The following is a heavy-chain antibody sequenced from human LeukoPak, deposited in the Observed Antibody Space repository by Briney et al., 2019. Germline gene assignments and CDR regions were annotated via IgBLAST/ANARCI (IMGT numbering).Heavy chain of an antibody. J-gene: IGHJ4*02. CDR1: GFTVSSNY. V-gene: IGHV3-66*01. CDR2: IYSGGST. Sequence: GGSLRLSCAASGFTVSSNYMSWVRQAPGKGLEWVSVIYSGGSTYYADSVKGRFTISRDNSKNTLYLQMNSLRAEDTAVYYCAPTQRGDYFDYWGQGTLVTVSS. D-gene: IGHD2-15*01. CDR3: APTQRGDYFDY.